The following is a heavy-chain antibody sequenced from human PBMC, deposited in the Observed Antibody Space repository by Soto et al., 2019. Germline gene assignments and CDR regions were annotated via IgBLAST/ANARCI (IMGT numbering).Heavy chain of an antibody. J-gene: IGHJ6*02. CDR1: GFTFSSYG. V-gene: IGHV3-30*18. CDR2: ISYDGSNK. Sequence: SGGSLRLSCAASGFTFSSYGMHWVRQAPGKGLEWVAVISYDGSNKYYGDSVKGRFTISRDNSKNTLYLQMNSLRAEDTAVYYCANPGPTGYYYYGMDVWGQGTTVTVSS. CDR3: ANPGPTGYYYYGMDV.